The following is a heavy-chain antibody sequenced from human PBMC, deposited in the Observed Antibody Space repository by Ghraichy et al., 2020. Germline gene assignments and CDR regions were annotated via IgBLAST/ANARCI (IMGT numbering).Heavy chain of an antibody. CDR1: GFTFSIYA. Sequence: GGSLRLSCAASGFTFSIYAMTWVRQAPGKGLEWVSAVTPGGDSTFYADSVKGRFTISRDNSKHTVYLQMNSLRDEDTAVYYCTNSRGHCTSATCYSDYWGQEPPVTVS. CDR3: TNSRGHCTSATCYSDY. V-gene: IGHV3-23*01. D-gene: IGHD2-2*01. J-gene: IGHJ4*02. CDR2: VTPGGDST.